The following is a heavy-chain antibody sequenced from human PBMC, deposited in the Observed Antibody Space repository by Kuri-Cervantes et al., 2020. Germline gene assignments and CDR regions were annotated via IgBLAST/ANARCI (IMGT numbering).Heavy chain of an antibody. Sequence: GESLKISCAASGFTFSSYSMNWVRQAPGTGLEWVSYISSSSRSIYYADSVKGRFTISRDNSKNTLYVQVNSLRAEDTAVYYCAKGGYYSTDAFDIWGQGTMVTVSS. CDR2: ISSSSRSI. CDR3: AKGGYYSTDAFDI. J-gene: IGHJ3*02. V-gene: IGHV3-48*01. D-gene: IGHD3-22*01. CDR1: GFTFSSYS.